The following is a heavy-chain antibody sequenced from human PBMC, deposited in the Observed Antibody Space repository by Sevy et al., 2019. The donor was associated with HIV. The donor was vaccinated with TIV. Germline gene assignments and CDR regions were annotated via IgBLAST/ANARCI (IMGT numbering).Heavy chain of an antibody. CDR2: ISWNSGSI. V-gene: IGHV3-9*01. J-gene: IGHJ3*02. Sequence: GGSLRLSCAASGFTFDDYAMLWVRQAPGKGLEWVSGISWNSGSIGYADSVKGRFTISRDNAKNSLYLQMNSLRAEDTALYYCATVGYYGSGSQGAFDIWGQGTMVTVSS. CDR1: GFTFDDYA. D-gene: IGHD3-10*01. CDR3: ATVGYYGSGSQGAFDI.